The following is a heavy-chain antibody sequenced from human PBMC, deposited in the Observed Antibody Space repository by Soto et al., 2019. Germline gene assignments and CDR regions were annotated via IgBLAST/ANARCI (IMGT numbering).Heavy chain of an antibody. J-gene: IGHJ4*02. CDR3: ARGFGGYYDSSGYYYFDY. D-gene: IGHD3-22*01. CDR2: INAGNGNT. V-gene: IGHV1-3*01. Sequence: ASVKVSCKASGYTFTSYAMHWVRQAPGQRLEWMGWINAGNGNTKYSQKFQGRVTITRDTSASTAYMELSSLRSEDTAVYYCARGFGGYYDSSGYYYFDYWGQGTLVTVSS. CDR1: GYTFTSYA.